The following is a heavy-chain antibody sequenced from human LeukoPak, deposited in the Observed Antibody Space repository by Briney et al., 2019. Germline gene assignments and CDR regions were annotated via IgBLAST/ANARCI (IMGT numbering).Heavy chain of an antibody. CDR3: ARGSRVTMVRGSGYFDY. CDR1: GGSISSSSYY. J-gene: IGHJ4*02. Sequence: PSETLSLTCTVSGGSISSSSYYWGWIRQPPGKGLEWIGSIYYSGSTSYNPSLKSRVTMSVDTSKNQFSLKLSSVAAADTAVYYCARGSRVTMVRGSGYFDYWGQGTLVTVSS. D-gene: IGHD3-10*01. V-gene: IGHV4-39*07. CDR2: IYYSGST.